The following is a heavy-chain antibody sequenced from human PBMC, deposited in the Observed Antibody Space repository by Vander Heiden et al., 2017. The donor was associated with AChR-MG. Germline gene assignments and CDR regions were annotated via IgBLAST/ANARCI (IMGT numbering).Heavy chain of an antibody. V-gene: IGHV3-23*01. Sequence: EVQLLESGGGLVQPGGSLRLSCAASGFTFNSYAMTWVRQAPGKGLEWVSGISGSGGSIYYADSVKGRFTISRDNSMNTLYVQVNSLRAEDTAVYYCAKGSEKRYTSGPRPVMDVWCKGTTVTVSS. J-gene: IGHJ6*03. D-gene: IGHD6-19*01. CDR2: ISGSGGSI. CDR1: GFTFNSYA. CDR3: AKGSEKRYTSGPRPVMDV.